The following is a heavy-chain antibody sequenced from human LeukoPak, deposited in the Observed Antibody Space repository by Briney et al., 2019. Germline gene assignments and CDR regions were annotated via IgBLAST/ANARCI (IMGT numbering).Heavy chain of an antibody. CDR1: GGSFSGYY. D-gene: IGHD3-3*01. CDR3: ARLRTDFWSGYYPRGYYYGMDV. CDR2: INHSGST. J-gene: IGHJ6*02. Sequence: NTSETLSLTCAVYGGSFSGYYWSWIRQPPGKGLEWIGEINHSGSTNYNPSLKSRVTISVDTSKNQFSLKLSSVTAADTAVYYCARLRTDFWSGYYPRGYYYGMDVWGQGTTVTVSS. V-gene: IGHV4-34*01.